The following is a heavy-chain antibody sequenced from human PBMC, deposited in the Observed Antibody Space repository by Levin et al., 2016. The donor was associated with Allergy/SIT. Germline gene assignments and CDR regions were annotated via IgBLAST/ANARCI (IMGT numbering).Heavy chain of an antibody. J-gene: IGHJ4*02. D-gene: IGHD3-3*01. CDR2: ISYDGSNK. V-gene: IGHV3-30*18. CDR1: GFTFSSYG. CDR3: ANGGGWYYDFWSGYYPLDY. Sequence: GESLKISCAASGFTFSSYGMHWVRQAPGKGLEWVAVISYDGSNKYYADSVKGRFTISRDNSKNTLYLQMNSLRAEDTAVYYCANGGGWYYDFWSGYYPLDYWGQGTLVTVSS.